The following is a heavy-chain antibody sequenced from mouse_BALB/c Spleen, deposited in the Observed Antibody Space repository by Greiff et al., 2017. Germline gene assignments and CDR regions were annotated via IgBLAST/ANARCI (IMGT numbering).Heavy chain of an antibody. D-gene: IGHD2-1*01. J-gene: IGHJ4*01. CDR2: IWRGGST. Sequence: VQRVESGPSLVQPSQSLSITCTVSGFSLTSYGVHWVRQSPGKGLEWLGVIWRGGSTDYNAAFMSRLSITKDNSKSQVFFKMNSLQADDTAIYYCAKRGGYGNLYAMDYWGQGTSVTVSS. CDR3: AKRGGYGNLYAMDY. CDR1: GFSLTSYG. V-gene: IGHV2-5-1*01.